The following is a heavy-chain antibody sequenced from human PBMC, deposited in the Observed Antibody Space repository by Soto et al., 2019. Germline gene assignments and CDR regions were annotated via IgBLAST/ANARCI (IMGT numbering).Heavy chain of an antibody. Sequence: EASVKVSCKASGYTFTGYYMHWVRQAPGQGFEWMGWINPNSGGTNYAQKFQGWVTMTRDTSISTAYMELSRLRSDDTAVYYCARDMIFGVVIPNYGMDVWGQGTTVTVSS. CDR3: ARDMIFGVVIPNYGMDV. CDR1: GYTFTGYY. V-gene: IGHV1-2*04. J-gene: IGHJ6*02. CDR2: INPNSGGT. D-gene: IGHD3-3*01.